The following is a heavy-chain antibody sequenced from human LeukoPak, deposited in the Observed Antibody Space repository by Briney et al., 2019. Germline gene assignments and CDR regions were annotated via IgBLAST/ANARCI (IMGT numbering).Heavy chain of an antibody. V-gene: IGHV3-21*01. CDR1: GFTFSSYS. D-gene: IGHD5-12*01. CDR2: ISSSSSYI. CDR3: ASVVATARTGYYFDY. J-gene: IGHJ4*02. Sequence: GGSLRLSCAASGFTFSSYSMNWVRQAPGKGLEWVSSISSSSSYIYYADSVKGRFTISRDNAKNSLYLQMNSLRAEDTAVYYCASVVATARTGYYFDYWDQGTLVTVSS.